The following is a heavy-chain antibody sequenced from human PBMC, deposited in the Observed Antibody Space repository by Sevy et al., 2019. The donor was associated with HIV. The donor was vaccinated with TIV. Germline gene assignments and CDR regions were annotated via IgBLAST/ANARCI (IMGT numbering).Heavy chain of an antibody. CDR1: GGSISSYY. Sequence: SETLSLTCSVSGGSISSYYCSWIRQYPGKGLEWIGYVYYSGNTNYNPSLKSRVTISIDTFKNQFSLKLRYVTAADTAVYYCARDPIAVAPYFDNWGQGTLVTVSS. CDR2: VYYSGNT. D-gene: IGHD6-19*01. J-gene: IGHJ4*02. V-gene: IGHV4-59*01. CDR3: ARDPIAVAPYFDN.